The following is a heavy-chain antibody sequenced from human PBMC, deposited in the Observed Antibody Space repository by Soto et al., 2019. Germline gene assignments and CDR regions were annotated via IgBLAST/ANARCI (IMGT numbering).Heavy chain of an antibody. CDR3: ALEVGIAPYFGMDV. CDR2: LLPISGTA. J-gene: IGHJ6*02. D-gene: IGHD2-21*01. Sequence: QVQLVQSGAEVKKPGSSVTVSCMASRGTFSTYGINWVRQAPGQGLEWVGGLLPISGTANYAQKFQGRVTIVADKSTTTAYVDLSSLSSEDTDVYYCALEVGIAPYFGMDVWGQGTTITVS. V-gene: IGHV1-69*06. CDR1: RGTFSTYG.